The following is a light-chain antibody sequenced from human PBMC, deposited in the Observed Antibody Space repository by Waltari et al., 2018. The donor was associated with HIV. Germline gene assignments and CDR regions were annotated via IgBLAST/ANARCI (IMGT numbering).Light chain of an antibody. CDR2: DAS. V-gene: IGKV3-15*01. CDR1: QSVDNK. Sequence: ETVMTQSPGTLSASPGERVALSCRASQSVDNKLAWYHQKPGQSPRLLGYDASTGAAGIPDRFSGSGSGTQFTLTITGLQSEDCAVYYCQQYKNWPPLTFGQGTKVEIK. CDR3: QQYKNWPPLT. J-gene: IGKJ1*01.